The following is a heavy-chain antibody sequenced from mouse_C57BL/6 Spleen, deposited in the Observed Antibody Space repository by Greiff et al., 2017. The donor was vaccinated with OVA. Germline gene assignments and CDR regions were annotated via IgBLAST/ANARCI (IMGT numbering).Heavy chain of an antibody. CDR3: TYNYYAMDY. Sequence: EVQLQQSGAELVRPGASVKLSCTASGFNIKDDYMHWVKQRPEQGLEWIGWIDPENGDTEYASKVQGQATITADTSNNTPYLQLSSLTSEDTAVYYCTYNYYAMDYWGQGTSVTVSS. J-gene: IGHJ4*01. D-gene: IGHD6-1*01. V-gene: IGHV14-4*01. CDR1: GFNIKDDY. CDR2: IDPENGDT.